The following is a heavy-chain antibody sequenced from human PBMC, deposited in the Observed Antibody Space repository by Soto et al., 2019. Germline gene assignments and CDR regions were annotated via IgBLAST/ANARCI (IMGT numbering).Heavy chain of an antibody. V-gene: IGHV3-23*01. CDR1: GFTFSSYA. CDR2: ISGSGGST. CDR3: AKDQYDRYCSGGSCYTGFDY. D-gene: IGHD2-15*01. J-gene: IGHJ4*02. Sequence: PGGSLRLSCAASGFTFSSYAMSWGRQAPGTGLEWVSVISGSGGSTYYEDSVKGRFTITRDNSKNTMYLQMNSLRAEDTAVYYCAKDQYDRYCSGGSCYTGFDYWGQGTLVTVSS.